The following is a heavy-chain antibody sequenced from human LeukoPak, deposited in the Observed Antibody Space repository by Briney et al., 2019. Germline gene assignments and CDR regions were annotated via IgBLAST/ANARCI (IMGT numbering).Heavy chain of an antibody. V-gene: IGHV3-30*18. D-gene: IGHD4-17*01. CDR3: AKGNDYGDYYPDY. CDR2: ISYDGSNK. CDR1: GFTLSSYC. J-gene: IGHJ4*02. Sequence: GGSLRLSCAASGFTLSSYCMHGVRQAPAKGREGVAVISYDGSNKYYADSVKGRFTISRDNSKNTLYLQMNSLRAEDTAVYYCAKGNDYGDYYPDYWGQGTLVTVSS.